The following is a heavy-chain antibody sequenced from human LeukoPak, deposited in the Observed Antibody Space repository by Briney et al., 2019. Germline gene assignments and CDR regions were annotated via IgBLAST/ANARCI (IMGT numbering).Heavy chain of an antibody. CDR3: ARVMWSDNGRGNNWFDP. CDR1: GFTFSGYA. J-gene: IGHJ5*02. CDR2: VRYDGINK. Sequence: PGGSLRLSCAASGFTFSGYALHWVRQAPGKGLEGVAFVRYDGINKYYADSVKGRFTISSDNSINTLYLQMNSLRAEDTAVYYCARVMWSDNGRGNNWFDPWGQGTLVTVSS. D-gene: IGHD2-21*01. V-gene: IGHV3-30*02.